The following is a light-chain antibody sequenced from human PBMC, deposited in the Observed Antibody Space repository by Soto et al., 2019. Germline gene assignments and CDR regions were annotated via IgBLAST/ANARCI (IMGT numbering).Light chain of an antibody. V-gene: IGLV2-23*01. CDR2: EGS. J-gene: IGLJ2*01. Sequence: QSVLTQPASVSGSPGQSITISCTGTSSDVGSNNLVSWYQQHPGKAPKVMIYEGSKRPSGVSNRFSGSKSGNTASLTISGLQAEDEADYYCCSYAGSNTWVFGGGTKLTVL. CDR1: SSDVGSNNL. CDR3: CSYAGSNTWV.